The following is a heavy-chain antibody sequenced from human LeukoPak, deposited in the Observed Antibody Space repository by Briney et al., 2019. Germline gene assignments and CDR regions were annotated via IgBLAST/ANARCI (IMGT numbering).Heavy chain of an antibody. J-gene: IGHJ4*02. D-gene: IGHD2-8*01. V-gene: IGHV3-74*01. CDR1: GFTFSAYW. CDR2: INSDGSSV. CDR3: ARGVDY. Sequence: GGSLRLSCAASGFTFSAYWMHWVRHAQGKGLVSVSRINSDGSSVTYADSVKGRFTISRDNAKNTLYLQMSSLRAEDTAVYYCARGVDYWGQGTLVTVSS.